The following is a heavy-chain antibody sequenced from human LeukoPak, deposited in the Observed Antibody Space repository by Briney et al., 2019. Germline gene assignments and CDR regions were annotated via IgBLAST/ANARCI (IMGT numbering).Heavy chain of an antibody. J-gene: IGHJ4*02. D-gene: IGHD6-13*01. Sequence: PGGSLRHSCAASGFPFSSYRMSWVRQAPGKGLEGVANKKQDGSEKDYVDSVKGRFTISRDNAKNSLYLQMNSLRAEDTAVYYCAREIKGIAAAGTIDYWGQGTLVTVSS. CDR1: GFPFSSYR. V-gene: IGHV3-7*01. CDR2: KKQDGSEK. CDR3: AREIKGIAAAGTIDY.